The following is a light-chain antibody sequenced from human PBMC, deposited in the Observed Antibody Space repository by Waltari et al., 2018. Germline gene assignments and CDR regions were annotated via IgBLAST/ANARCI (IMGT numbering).Light chain of an antibody. Sequence: QSALTQPASVSGSPGQSITISCTGTSSDVGGYNRVSWYQQHPGRAPKFMIYEVSNRPSGVSDRFSGSKSDNTASLTISGLQAEDEADYYCSSFSSSSIRYVFGIGTKVTVL. J-gene: IGLJ1*01. V-gene: IGLV2-14*01. CDR2: EVS. CDR3: SSFSSSSIRYV. CDR1: SSDVGGYNR.